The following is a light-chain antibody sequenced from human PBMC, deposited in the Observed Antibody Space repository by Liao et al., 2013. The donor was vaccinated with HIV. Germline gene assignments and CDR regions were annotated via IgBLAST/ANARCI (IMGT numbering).Light chain of an antibody. V-gene: IGLV3-21*01. CDR3: QAWDSRADVV. Sequence: SYVLTQPPSVSVAPGKTARITCGGNNIGTKSVHWYQQRPGQPPVLVIYQGTKRPSGIPERFSGSYSGNTATVTISGTQVMDEADYFCQAWDSRADVVFGGGTKLTVL. J-gene: IGLJ2*01. CDR2: QGT. CDR1: NIGTKS.